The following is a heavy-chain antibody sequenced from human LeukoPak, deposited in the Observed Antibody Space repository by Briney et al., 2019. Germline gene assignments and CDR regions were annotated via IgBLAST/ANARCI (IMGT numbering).Heavy chain of an antibody. J-gene: IGHJ4*02. Sequence: SETLSLTCTVSGGSISSGGYYWSWIRQPPGKGLEWIGYIYHSGSTNYNPSLKSRVTMSVDTSKNQFSLKLSSVTAADTAVYYCARLSWYCGGDCYGFDYWGQGTLVTVSS. CDR3: ARLSWYCGGDCYGFDY. V-gene: IGHV4-61*08. CDR1: GGSISSGGYY. D-gene: IGHD2-21*02. CDR2: IYHSGST.